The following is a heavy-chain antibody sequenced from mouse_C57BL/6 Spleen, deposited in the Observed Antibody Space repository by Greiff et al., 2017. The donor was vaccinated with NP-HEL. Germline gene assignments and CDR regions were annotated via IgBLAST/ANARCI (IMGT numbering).Heavy chain of an antibody. CDR1: GFTFSSYA. CDR3: ARERVTTVVATNAMDY. CDR2: ISDGGSYT. J-gene: IGHJ4*01. V-gene: IGHV5-4*01. Sequence: DVMLVESGGGLVKPGGSLKLSCAASGFTFSSYAMSWVRQTPEKRLEWVATISDGGSYTYYPDNVKGRFTISRDNAKNNLYLQMSHLKSEDTAMYYCARERVTTVVATNAMDYWGQGTSVTVSS. D-gene: IGHD1-1*01.